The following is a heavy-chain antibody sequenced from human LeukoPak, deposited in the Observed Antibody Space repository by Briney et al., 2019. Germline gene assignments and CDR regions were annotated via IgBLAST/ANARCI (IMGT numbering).Heavy chain of an antibody. CDR2: IYHSGST. V-gene: IGHV4-38-2*02. CDR3: ARRQLTYYYDSRNAFDI. CDR1: GYSISSGYY. D-gene: IGHD3-10*01. Sequence: TSETLSLTCTVSGYSISSGYYWGWIRQPPGKGLEWIGIIYHSGSTNYNPSLKSRVTISVDTSKNQFSLKLSPVTAADTAVYYCARRQLTYYYDSRNAFDIWGQGTMVTVSS. J-gene: IGHJ3*02.